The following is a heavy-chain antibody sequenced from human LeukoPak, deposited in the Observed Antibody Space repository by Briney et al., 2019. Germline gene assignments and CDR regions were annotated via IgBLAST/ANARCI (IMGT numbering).Heavy chain of an antibody. CDR2: ISGSGGST. V-gene: IGHV3-23*01. J-gene: IGHJ6*03. CDR3: AKDLVYYDFWSGYYKDYYYYMDV. D-gene: IGHD3-3*01. CDR1: GFSVSSDY. Sequence: GSLRLSCAASGFSVSSDYMSWVRQAPGKGLEWVSAISGSGGSTYYADSVKGRFTISRDNSKNTLYLQMNSLRAEDTAVYYCAKDLVYYDFWSGYYKDYYYYMDVWGKGTTVTVSS.